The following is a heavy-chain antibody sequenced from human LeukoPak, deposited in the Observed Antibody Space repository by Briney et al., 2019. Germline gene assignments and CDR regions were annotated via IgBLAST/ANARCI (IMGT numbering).Heavy chain of an antibody. CDR1: GGSISSYY. CDR2: INHSGST. J-gene: IGHJ4*02. V-gene: IGHV4-34*01. Sequence: SETLSLTCTVSGGSISSYYWSWIRQPPGKGLEWIGEINHSGSTNYNPSLKSRVTISVDTSKNQFSLKLSSVTAADTAVYYCARRRYSGSSQHFDYWGQGTLVTVSS. D-gene: IGHD1-26*01. CDR3: ARRRYSGSSQHFDY.